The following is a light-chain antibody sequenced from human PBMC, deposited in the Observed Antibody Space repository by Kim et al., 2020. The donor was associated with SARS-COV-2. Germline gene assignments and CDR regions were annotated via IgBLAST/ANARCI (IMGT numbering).Light chain of an antibody. V-gene: IGKV3-11*01. J-gene: IGKJ2*01. CDR1: QSVSSY. CDR2: DAS. CDR3: QQRSNWPPMYT. Sequence: SPGESATLPCRASQSVSSYLAWYQQKPGQAPRLLIYDASNRATGIPARFSGSGSGTDFTLTISSLEPEDFAVYYCQQRSNWPPMYTFGQGTKLEI.